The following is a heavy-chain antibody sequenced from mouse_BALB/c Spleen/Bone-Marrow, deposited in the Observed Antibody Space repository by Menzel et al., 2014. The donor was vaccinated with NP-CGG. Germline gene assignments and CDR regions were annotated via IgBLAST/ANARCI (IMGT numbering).Heavy chain of an antibody. CDR3: ARFYGSYSY. J-gene: IGHJ2*01. Sequence: EVKLLESGPDLVKPSQSLSPTCTVTGYSITSGYSWHWIRQFPGNKLEWLGYIHYNGNTDYNPSLRSRISITRDTSKNQFFLQLNSVTTEDTATYYCARFYGSYSYWGQGTTLTVSS. V-gene: IGHV3-1*02. D-gene: IGHD1-1*02. CDR1: GYSITSGYS. CDR2: IHYNGNT.